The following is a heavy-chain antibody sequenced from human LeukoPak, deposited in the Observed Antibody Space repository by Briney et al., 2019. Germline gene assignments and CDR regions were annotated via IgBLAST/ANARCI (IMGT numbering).Heavy chain of an antibody. CDR2: ISSSGSTI. V-gene: IGHV3-11*01. Sequence: GGSLRLSCAASGFTFSDYYMSWIRQAPGKGLEWVSYISSSGSTIYYADSVKGRFTISRDNAKNSLYLQMNSLRAEDTAVYYCARDLTYSSSWEDAFDIWGQGTMVTVSS. J-gene: IGHJ3*02. D-gene: IGHD6-13*01. CDR1: GFTFSDYY. CDR3: ARDLTYSSSWEDAFDI.